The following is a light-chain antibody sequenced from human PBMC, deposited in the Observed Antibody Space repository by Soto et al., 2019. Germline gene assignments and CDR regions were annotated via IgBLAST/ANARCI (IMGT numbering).Light chain of an antibody. CDR1: GSDIGSYDY. CDR2: DVG. CDR3: CAYAGSYTPV. Sequence: QSALTQPRSMSGSPGQSVTISCSGTGSDIGSYDYVSWYQQHPDKAPKLMLYDVGKRPSGVPDRFSGSKSGSTASLTISGLQAEDEADYYCCAYAGSYTPVFGGGTKLTV. V-gene: IGLV2-11*01. J-gene: IGLJ3*02.